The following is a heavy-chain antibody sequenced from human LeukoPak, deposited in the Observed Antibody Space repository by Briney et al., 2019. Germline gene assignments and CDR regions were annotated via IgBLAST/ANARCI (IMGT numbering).Heavy chain of an antibody. CDR2: VNPSGGST. V-gene: IGHV1-46*01. CDR1: GYTFTSYY. CDR3: ARDASQQLVPFDY. Sequence: ASVKVSCKASGYTFTSYYMHWVRQAPGQGLEWMGIVNPSGGSTSYAQKFQGRVTMTRDMSTSTVYMELSSLRSEDTAVYYCARDASQQLVPFDYWGQGTLVTVSS. D-gene: IGHD6-6*01. J-gene: IGHJ4*02.